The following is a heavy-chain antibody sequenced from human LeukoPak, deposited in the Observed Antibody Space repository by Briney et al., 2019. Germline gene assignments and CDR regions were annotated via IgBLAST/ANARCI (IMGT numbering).Heavy chain of an antibody. CDR1: GFTFSSYS. V-gene: IGHV3-21*01. J-gene: IGHJ6*03. CDR3: ARFHCSSSSCSASRYYYYYMDV. D-gene: IGHD2-2*01. Sequence: GGSLRLSCAASGFTFSSYSMNWVRQAPGKGLEWVSSISSGSNFIYYADSVRGRFTISRDNSENSLYLQMNSLRAEDTAVYYCARFHCSSSSCSASRYYYYYMDVWGKGTTVTVSS. CDR2: ISSGSNFI.